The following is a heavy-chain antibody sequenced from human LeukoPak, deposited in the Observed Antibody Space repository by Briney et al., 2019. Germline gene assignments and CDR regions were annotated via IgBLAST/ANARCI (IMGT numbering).Heavy chain of an antibody. CDR3: ARVLYDSSGYYYSLLDY. J-gene: IGHJ4*02. D-gene: IGHD3-22*01. Sequence: ASVKVSCKASGYTFTGYYMHWVRQAPGQGLEWMGRINPNSGGTNYAQKFQGRVTVTRDTSISTAYMELSRLRSDDTAVYYCARVLYDSSGYYYSLLDYWGQGTLVTVSS. CDR2: INPNSGGT. CDR1: GYTFTGYY. V-gene: IGHV1-2*06.